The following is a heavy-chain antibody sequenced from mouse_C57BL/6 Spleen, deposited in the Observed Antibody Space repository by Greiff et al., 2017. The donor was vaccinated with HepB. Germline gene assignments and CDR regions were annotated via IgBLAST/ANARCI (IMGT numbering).Heavy chain of an antibody. J-gene: IGHJ2*01. CDR3: ARGDYDLYYFDY. D-gene: IGHD2-4*01. CDR1: GFTFSSYA. CDR2: ISDGGSYT. V-gene: IGHV5-4*03. Sequence: EVKVVESGGGLVKPGGSLKLSCAASGFTFSSYAMSWVRQTPEKRLEWVATISDGGSYTYYPDNVKGRFTISRDNAKNNLYLQMSHLKSEDTAMYYCARGDYDLYYFDYWGQGTTLTVSS.